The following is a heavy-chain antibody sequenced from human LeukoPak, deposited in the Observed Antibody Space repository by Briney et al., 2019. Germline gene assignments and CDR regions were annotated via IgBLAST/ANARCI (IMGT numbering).Heavy chain of an antibody. CDR1: GFTFSDHY. Sequence: GGSLILSCAASGFTFSDHYIVWVRQAPGNGLEWVGRIRNKANSYTTEYAASVKGRFIISRDDSKNSLYLRMNSLKTEDTAVYYCARVGIVGATGYFDNWGQGTLVTVSS. D-gene: IGHD1-26*01. J-gene: IGHJ4*02. CDR3: ARVGIVGATGYFDN. V-gene: IGHV3-72*01. CDR2: IRNKANSYTT.